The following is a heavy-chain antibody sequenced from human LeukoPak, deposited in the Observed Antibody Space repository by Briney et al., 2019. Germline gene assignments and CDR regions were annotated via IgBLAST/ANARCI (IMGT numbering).Heavy chain of an antibody. V-gene: IGHV4-59*01. Sequence: RXXPGXXLEWIAYIYYSGSNKYNPSLRRRVTMSVDTSKRQFSLKLSSVTAADTAVYFCARTLGGLYYFDYWGQGTLVTVSS. J-gene: IGHJ4*02. CDR3: ARTLGGLYYFDY. CDR2: IYYSGSN. D-gene: IGHD3-16*01.